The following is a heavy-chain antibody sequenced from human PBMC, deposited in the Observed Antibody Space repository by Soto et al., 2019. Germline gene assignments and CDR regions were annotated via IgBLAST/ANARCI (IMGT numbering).Heavy chain of an antibody. D-gene: IGHD2-15*01. CDR2: IIPISGTT. V-gene: IGHV1-69*13. Sequence: ASVKVSCKASGGTFSTHAIIWVRQAPGHGLEWMGGIIPISGTTYYTQKFQGRVTITADEPTSTAFMELSSLKSEDTAVFYCARGYCSGGNCYSGREVLGQ. CDR3: ARGYCSGGNCYSGREV. J-gene: IGHJ6*02. CDR1: GGTFSTHA.